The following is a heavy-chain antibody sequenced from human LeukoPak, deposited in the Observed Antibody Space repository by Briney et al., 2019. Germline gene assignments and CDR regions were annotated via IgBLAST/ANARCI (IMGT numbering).Heavy chain of an antibody. CDR3: ARADCSSSTCYLRSSWFDP. CDR1: GFSLSSYD. J-gene: IGHJ5*02. Sequence: GGSLRLSCAASGFSLSSYDMNWVRQAPGKGLEWVSSISTSSTFIYYTYSVKGRFTISRDNAKNSLYLQMNSLSAEDTTVYYCARADCSSSTCYLRSSWFDPWGQGTLVTVSS. CDR2: ISTSSTFI. V-gene: IGHV3-21*01. D-gene: IGHD2/OR15-2a*01.